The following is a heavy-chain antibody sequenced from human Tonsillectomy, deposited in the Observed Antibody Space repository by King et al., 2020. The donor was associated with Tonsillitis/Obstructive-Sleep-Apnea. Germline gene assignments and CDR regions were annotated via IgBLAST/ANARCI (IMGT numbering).Heavy chain of an antibody. CDR2: IDPIDSYT. CDR1: GYSFTNYW. D-gene: IGHD2-2*01. V-gene: IGHV5-10-1*03. J-gene: IGHJ6*02. Sequence: QLVQSGAEVKKPGESLRISCKGSGYSFTNYWISWVRQMPGKGLEWMGRIDPIDSYTNYSPSFQGHVTISADKSIGTAYLQGSSLTASDTAMYYCARISCSGTNCYYYYGMDVWGQGTPVTVSS. CDR3: ARISCSGTNCYYYYGMDV.